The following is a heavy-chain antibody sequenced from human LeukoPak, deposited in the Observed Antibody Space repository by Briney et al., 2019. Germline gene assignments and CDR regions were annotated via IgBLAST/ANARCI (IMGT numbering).Heavy chain of an antibody. CDR3: ARRAGIYSHPYDY. Sequence: GGSLRLSCAASGFTFSSYAMSWVRQAPGKGLEWVSAISGSGGSTYYADSVKGRFTISRDNSKNTLYLQMNSLRAKDTAVYYCARRAGIYSHPYDYWGQGTLVTVSS. J-gene: IGHJ4*02. CDR1: GFTFSSYA. D-gene: IGHD1-14*01. CDR2: ISGSGGST. V-gene: IGHV3-23*01.